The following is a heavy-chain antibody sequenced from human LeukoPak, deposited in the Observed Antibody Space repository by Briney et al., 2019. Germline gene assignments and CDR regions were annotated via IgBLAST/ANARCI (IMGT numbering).Heavy chain of an antibody. J-gene: IGHJ4*02. CDR3: ARGRTNDY. CDR2: INNSGST. CDR1: GGSFSGYY. V-gene: IGHV4-34*01. Sequence: PSETLSLTCAVYGGSFSGYYWSWIRQPPGKGLEWIGEINNSGSTNYNPSLKSRVTISVATSKNQFSLKLSSVTAADTAVYYCARGRTNDYWGQGTLVTVSS.